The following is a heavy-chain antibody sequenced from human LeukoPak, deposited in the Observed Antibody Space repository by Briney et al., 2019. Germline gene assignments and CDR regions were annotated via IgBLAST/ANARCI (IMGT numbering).Heavy chain of an antibody. CDR3: AREYSSSSGKALDY. CDR2: IFMSGST. J-gene: IGHJ4*02. Sequence: SETLSLTCTVSSGSLGSYYRNWLRQPAGKGLEWVGHIFMSGSTDYNPSLKSRVTMSVDTSKNQFSLKLNSVTAADTAFYYCAREYSSSSGKALDYWGQGTLVTVSS. D-gene: IGHD6-6*01. CDR1: SGSLGSYY. V-gene: IGHV4-4*07.